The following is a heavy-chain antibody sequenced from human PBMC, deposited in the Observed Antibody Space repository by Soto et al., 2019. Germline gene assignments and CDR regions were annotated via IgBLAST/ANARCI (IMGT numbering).Heavy chain of an antibody. Sequence: QVQLQESGPGLVKPSQTLSLTCPVSGGAISRGGYYWSWIRQHPGKGLEWIGYIYYSGSTYNNPSLKSRFTISVDTSKNQFSLKLSSVTAADTSVYYCARGGGFILGYYFDYWGQGTLVTVSS. J-gene: IGHJ4*02. CDR2: IYYSGST. CDR1: GGAISRGGYY. V-gene: IGHV4-31*03. D-gene: IGHD2-15*01. CDR3: ARGGGFILGYYFDY.